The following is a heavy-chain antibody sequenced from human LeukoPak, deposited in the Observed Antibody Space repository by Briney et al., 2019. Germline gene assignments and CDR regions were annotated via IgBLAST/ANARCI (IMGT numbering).Heavy chain of an antibody. J-gene: IGHJ4*02. D-gene: IGHD6-19*01. V-gene: IGHV3-30*04. CDR1: GFTFSSYA. CDR2: ISYDGSNE. Sequence: GGSLRLSCAASGFTFSSYAMHWVRQAPGKGLEGVAVISYDGSNEYYADSVKGRFTISRDNSKNTPYLKMNSLRAEDTAVYYCARDQVAALGVLGYWGQGTLVTVSS. CDR3: ARDQVAALGVLGY.